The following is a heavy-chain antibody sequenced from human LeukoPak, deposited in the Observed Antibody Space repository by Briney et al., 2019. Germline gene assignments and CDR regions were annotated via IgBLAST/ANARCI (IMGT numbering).Heavy chain of an antibody. V-gene: IGHV3-23*01. J-gene: IGHJ3*02. Sequence: PGGSLRLSCAGSGVPLSNYAMRWVRQPAGKGGEGVAAISGIGGNTSSTASAKGRFTTSRENSMKTLSLQMNSLRPEDTALYYTAKGDPRNVSSGWIDATASWGQGTIVTVSS. D-gene: IGHD3-22*01. CDR1: GVPLSNYA. CDR2: ISGIGGNT. CDR3: AKGDPRNVSSGWIDATAS.